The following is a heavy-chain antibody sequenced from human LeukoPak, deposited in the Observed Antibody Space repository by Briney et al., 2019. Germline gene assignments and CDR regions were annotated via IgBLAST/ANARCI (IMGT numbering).Heavy chain of an antibody. CDR1: GYTFTGYY. J-gene: IGHJ4*02. CDR2: INPNSGGT. D-gene: IGHD3-10*01. V-gene: IGHV1-2*02. CDR3: ARGLYYYGSGSYAGGY. Sequence: ASMKVSCKASGYTFTGYYMHWVRQAPGQGLEWMGWINPNSGGTNYAQKFQGRVTMTRDTSISTAYMELSRLRSDDTAVYYCARGLYYYGSGSYAGGYWGQGTLVTVSS.